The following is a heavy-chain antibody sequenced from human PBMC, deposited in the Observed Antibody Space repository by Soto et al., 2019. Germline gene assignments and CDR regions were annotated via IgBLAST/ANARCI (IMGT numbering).Heavy chain of an antibody. V-gene: IGHV3-33*01. J-gene: IGHJ4*02. CDR2: IWYDGSNK. CDR3: AREYSTCFYY. CDR1: GFTFSSYG. Sequence: QVQLVESGGGVVQPGRSLRLSCAASGFTFSSYGMHWVRQAPGKGLEWVAVIWYDGSNKYYADSVKGRFTISSDNSKNTLYLQMNSLRAEDTAVYYCAREYSTCFYYWGQGTLFTVSS. D-gene: IGHD1-1*01.